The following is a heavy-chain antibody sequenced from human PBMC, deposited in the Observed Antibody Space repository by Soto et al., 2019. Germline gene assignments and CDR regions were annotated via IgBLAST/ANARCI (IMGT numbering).Heavy chain of an antibody. V-gene: IGHV3-9*01. Sequence: EVQLVESGGGLVQPGRSLRLSCAASGFTFDDYAMHWVRQAPGKGLEWVSGIYWNSGTIEYADFVKGRFTISRDNAKNYLYLQMTSLRPEDTAVYYCVTDKTLTTPFFDHRCQGTPVTVSS. CDR2: IYWNSGTI. D-gene: IGHD4-17*01. CDR3: VTDKTLTTPFFDH. J-gene: IGHJ4*02. CDR1: GFTFDDYA.